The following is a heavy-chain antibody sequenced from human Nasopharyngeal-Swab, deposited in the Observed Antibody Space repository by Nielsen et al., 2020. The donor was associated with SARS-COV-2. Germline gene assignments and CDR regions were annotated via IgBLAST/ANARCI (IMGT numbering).Heavy chain of an antibody. CDR2: ISGDGGST. D-gene: IGHD6-13*01. CDR1: GFIFDDYA. Sequence: GESLKISCAASGFIFDDYAMHWVRQAPGKGLEWVSLISGDGGSTYYADSVKGRFTISRDNSKNSLYLQMNSLRTEDTALYYCAKGSYSSSWYFGRGGHYYGMDVWGQGTTVTVSS. J-gene: IGHJ6*02. V-gene: IGHV3-43*02. CDR3: AKGSYSSSWYFGRGGHYYGMDV.